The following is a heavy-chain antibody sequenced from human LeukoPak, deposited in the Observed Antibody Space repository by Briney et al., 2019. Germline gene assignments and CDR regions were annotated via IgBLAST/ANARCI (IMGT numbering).Heavy chain of an antibody. Sequence: QPGRSLRLPCAASGFTFSSYGIHWVRQAPGKGLEWVAAIWDDGTIKKYADSVKGRFTISRDNSKNTLYLQMNSLRAEDTAVYYCAKLWRGSHPRYFDHRGQGTVVTVSP. CDR1: GFTFSSYG. CDR3: AKLWRGSHPRYFDH. J-gene: IGHJ4*02. D-gene: IGHD1-26*01. V-gene: IGHV3-33*06. CDR2: IWDDGTIK.